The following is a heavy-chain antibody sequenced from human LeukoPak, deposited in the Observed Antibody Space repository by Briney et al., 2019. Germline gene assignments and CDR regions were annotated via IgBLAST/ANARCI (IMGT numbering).Heavy chain of an antibody. CDR1: GGTFSSYA. CDR2: INPDSGGT. Sequence: ASVKVSCKASGGTFSSYAISWVRQAPGQGPEWMGRINPDSGGTNYAQKFQGRVTMTRDTSISTAYMDLRGLRSDDTAVYYCAREPATMVRGVLLGRFDPWGQGTLVTVSS. V-gene: IGHV1-2*06. D-gene: IGHD3-10*01. J-gene: IGHJ5*02. CDR3: AREPATMVRGVLLGRFDP.